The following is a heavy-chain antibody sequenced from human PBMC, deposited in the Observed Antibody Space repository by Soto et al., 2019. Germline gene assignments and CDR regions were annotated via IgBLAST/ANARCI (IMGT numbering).Heavy chain of an antibody. CDR2: ISSSSSYI. V-gene: IGHV3-21*01. J-gene: IGHJ6*02. D-gene: IGHD6-19*01. CDR1: GFTFSSYS. CDR3: ERLGWIKQAGAYYYYGLDV. Sequence: GGSLRLSCAASGFTFSSYSMNWVRQAPGKGLEWVSSISSSSSYIYYADSVKGRFTISRDNAKNSLYLQMNSLRAEDTAVYYCERLGWIKQAGAYYYYGLDVWGQGTTVTVSS.